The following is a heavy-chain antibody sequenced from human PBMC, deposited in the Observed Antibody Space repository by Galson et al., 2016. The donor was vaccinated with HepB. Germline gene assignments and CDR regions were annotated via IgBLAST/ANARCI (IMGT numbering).Heavy chain of an antibody. V-gene: IGHV4-4*02. CDR3: ASQGATGYCYGR. D-gene: IGHD5-18*01. CDR2: IFLSGST. Sequence: ETLSLTCIVSGDSTVSGNWWTWVSQPPGKGLEWNGEIFLSGSTKYNPSLERRVTISLDTFRNQVSLQLDSVTAADTAVYYCASQGATGYCYGRWGQGTLVTVSS. J-gene: IGHJ4*02. CDR1: GDSTVSGNW.